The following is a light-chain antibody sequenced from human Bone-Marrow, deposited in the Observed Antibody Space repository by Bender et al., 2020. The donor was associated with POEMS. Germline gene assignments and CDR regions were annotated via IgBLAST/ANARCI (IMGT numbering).Light chain of an antibody. J-gene: IGLJ3*02. CDR1: SSDIGSYNL. V-gene: IGLV2-23*01. Sequence: QSALTQPASVSGSPAQSITISCTGTSSDIGSYNLVSWYQHHPDKAPKLIIYAGNKRPSGVPDRFSGSKSDNTASLTISGLQAEDEADYYCCSYAGSNTWVFGGGTKLTVL. CDR3: CSYAGSNTWV. CDR2: AGN.